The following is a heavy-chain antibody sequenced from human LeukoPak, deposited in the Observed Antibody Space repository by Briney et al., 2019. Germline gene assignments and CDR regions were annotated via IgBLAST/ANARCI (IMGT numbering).Heavy chain of an antibody. V-gene: IGHV4-34*01. CDR3: ARDQGAVWFGEFIDY. J-gene: IGHJ4*02. D-gene: IGHD3-10*01. CDR2: INHSGST. Sequence: SETLSLTCAVYGGSFSGYYWSWIRQPPGKGLEWIGEINHSGSTNYNPSLKSRVTISVDTSKNQFSLKLSSVTAADTAVYHCARDQGAVWFGEFIDYWGQGTLVTVSS. CDR1: GGSFSGYY.